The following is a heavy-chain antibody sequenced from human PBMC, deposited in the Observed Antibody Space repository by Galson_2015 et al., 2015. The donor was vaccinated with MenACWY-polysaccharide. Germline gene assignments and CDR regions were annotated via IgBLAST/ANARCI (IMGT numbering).Heavy chain of an antibody. CDR3: TRDRPIDY. Sequence: SLRLSCAASGFIFGDYAMAWFRQAPGKGLEWIGFIRSKPDGGTTNYAASVKGRFTISRDDSKCIAYLQMDSLKTEDTAVYYCTRDRPIDYWGQRTLVAVSS. CDR1: GFIFGDYA. V-gene: IGHV3-49*03. CDR2: IRSKPDGGTT. J-gene: IGHJ4*02.